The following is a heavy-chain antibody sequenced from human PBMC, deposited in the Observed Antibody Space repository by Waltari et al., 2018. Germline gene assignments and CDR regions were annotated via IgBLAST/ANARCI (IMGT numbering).Heavy chain of an antibody. D-gene: IGHD3-10*01. V-gene: IGHV4-34*01. CDR3: ARGSPTGRGSGSPLRY. Sequence: QVQLQQWGAGLLKPSETLSLTCAVYGGSFSGYYWSWIRQPPGKGLEWIGEINHSGSTNDNPSLKSRVTISVDTSKNQFSLKLSSVTAADTAVYYCARGSPTGRGSGSPLRYWGQGTLVTVSS. CDR2: INHSGST. J-gene: IGHJ4*02. CDR1: GGSFSGYY.